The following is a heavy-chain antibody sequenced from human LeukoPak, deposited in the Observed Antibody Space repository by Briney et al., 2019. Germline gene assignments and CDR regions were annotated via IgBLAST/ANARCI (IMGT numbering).Heavy chain of an antibody. CDR3: ARVLHSSFNFDWYLDY. CDR1: GFTVSSNY. J-gene: IGHJ4*02. D-gene: IGHD3-9*01. CDR2: IYSGGST. V-gene: IGHV3-53*01. Sequence: GGSLRLSCAAFGFTVSSNYMSWVRQAPGKGLEWVSVIYSGGSTYYADSVKGRFTISRDNSKNTLYLQMNSLRAEDTAVYYCARVLHSSFNFDWYLDYWGQGTLVTVSS.